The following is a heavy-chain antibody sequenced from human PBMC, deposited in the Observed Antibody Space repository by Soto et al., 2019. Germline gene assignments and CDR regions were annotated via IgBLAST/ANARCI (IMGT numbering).Heavy chain of an antibody. CDR3: AKGDGQWLALDY. CDR2: ISYDGSNK. D-gene: IGHD6-19*01. Sequence: PGGSLRLSCAASGFTFSSYGMHWVCQAPGKGLEWVAVISYDGSNKYYADSVKGRFTISRDNSKNTLYLQMNSLRAEDTAVYYCAKGDGQWLALDYWGQGTLVTVSS. V-gene: IGHV3-30*18. J-gene: IGHJ4*02. CDR1: GFTFSSYG.